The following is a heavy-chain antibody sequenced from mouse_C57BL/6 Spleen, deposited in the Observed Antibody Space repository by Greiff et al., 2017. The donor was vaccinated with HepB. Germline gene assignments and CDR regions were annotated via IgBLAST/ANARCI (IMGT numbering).Heavy chain of an antibody. D-gene: IGHD2-1*01. V-gene: IGHV14-4*01. CDR1: GFNIKDDY. Sequence: VQLQQSGAELVRPGASVKLSCTASGFNIKDDYMHWVKQRPEQGLEWIGWIDPENGDTEYASKFQGKATITADTSSNTAYLQLSSLTSEDTAVYYCTTNGNRFDYWGQGTTLTVSS. J-gene: IGHJ2*01. CDR3: TTNGNRFDY. CDR2: IDPENGDT.